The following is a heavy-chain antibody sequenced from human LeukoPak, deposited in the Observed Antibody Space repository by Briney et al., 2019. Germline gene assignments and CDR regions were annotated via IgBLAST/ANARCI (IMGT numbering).Heavy chain of an antibody. CDR2: ISGSGGST. J-gene: IGHJ4*02. Sequence: PGGSLRLSCAASGFTFSSYAMSWVRQAPGKGLEGVSAISGSGGSTYYADSVKGRFTISRDNSKNTLYLQMNSLRAEDTAVYYCAKDLQPLEWLSPYFDYWGQGTLVTVSS. V-gene: IGHV3-23*01. D-gene: IGHD3-3*01. CDR3: AKDLQPLEWLSPYFDY. CDR1: GFTFSSYA.